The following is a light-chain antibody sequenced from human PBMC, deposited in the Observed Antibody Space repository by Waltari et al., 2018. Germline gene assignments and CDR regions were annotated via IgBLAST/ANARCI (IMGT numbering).Light chain of an antibody. CDR3: MQSIELPT. CDR2: EVS. CDR1: DSLLHTDGKTY. V-gene: IGKV2D-29*02. J-gene: IGKJ5*01. Sequence: VLTQTPPSLSVTPGQPASISCKPGDSLLHTDGKTYLYWYLQKSGQSPQLLIYEVSSRVSGGPDRFSGSGSGTDFTLTISRVEAEDVGVYYCMQSIELPTFGQGTRLEIK.